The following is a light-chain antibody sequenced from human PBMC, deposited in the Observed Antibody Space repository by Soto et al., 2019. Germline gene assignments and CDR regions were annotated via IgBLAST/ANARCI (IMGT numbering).Light chain of an antibody. J-gene: IGKJ5*01. V-gene: IGKV1-9*01. CDR1: QAISSY. Sequence: DIPVTQSPSFLSASVGDRVTLTCWASQAISSYLAWYQQKPGKAPKLLIYAASTLQSGVPSRFSGSGAGTEFTLTISSLQPEDFATYYCQQVNSYPITFGQGTRLEIK. CDR3: QQVNSYPIT. CDR2: AAS.